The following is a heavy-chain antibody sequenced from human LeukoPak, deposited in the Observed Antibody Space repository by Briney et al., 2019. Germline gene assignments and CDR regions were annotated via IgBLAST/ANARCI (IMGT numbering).Heavy chain of an antibody. D-gene: IGHD2-15*01. Sequence: GGSLRLSCAASGFTVSDNYMSWFRQAPGKGLEWLSVLDSGGSAIYADSVRGRFTIPRDNSKNTLHLQMDSLTIEDSALYYCARDHVVASGAVAYWGQGTLVTVSS. CDR2: LDSGGSA. J-gene: IGHJ4*02. V-gene: IGHV3-53*01. CDR3: ARDHVVASGAVAY. CDR1: GFTVSDNY.